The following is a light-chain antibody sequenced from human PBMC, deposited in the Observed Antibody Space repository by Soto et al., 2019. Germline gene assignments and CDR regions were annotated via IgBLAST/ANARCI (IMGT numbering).Light chain of an antibody. CDR3: LLHPGSLWV. V-gene: IGLV7-43*01. J-gene: IGLJ3*02. CDR1: TGPVTSGYF. CDR2: STN. Sequence: QTVVTQEPSLTVSPGGAVTLTCASSTGPVTSGYFPNWFQQKPGQAPRSLLYSTNNKHSWTPARFSGSLLGGKAALTLSDVRPEEEPDYYCLLHPGSLWVLGRGTQLTVL.